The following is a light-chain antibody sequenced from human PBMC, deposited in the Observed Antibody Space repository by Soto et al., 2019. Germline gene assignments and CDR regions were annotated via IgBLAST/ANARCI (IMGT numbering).Light chain of an antibody. CDR1: QSISSY. Sequence: DIQMTQSPSSLSASVGDRVTITCRASQSISSYLNWYQQKPGKAPNLLIYAASSLQSGVPSRFSGSGSGTDFTLTVSSLQPEDFVTYYCQQSYSTPWTFGQGTKVEIK. V-gene: IGKV1-39*01. CDR2: AAS. CDR3: QQSYSTPWT. J-gene: IGKJ1*01.